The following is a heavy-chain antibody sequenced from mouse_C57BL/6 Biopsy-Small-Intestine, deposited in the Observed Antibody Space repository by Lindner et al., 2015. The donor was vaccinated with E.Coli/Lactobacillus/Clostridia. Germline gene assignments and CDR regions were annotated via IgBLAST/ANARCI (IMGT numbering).Heavy chain of an antibody. CDR3: ARYYYGSSLYFDY. V-gene: IGHV1-19*01. CDR2: INPYNGGT. J-gene: IGHJ2*01. CDR1: GYTFTGYY. Sequence: VQLQESGPVLGKPGASVKMSCKASGYTFTGYYMNWVKQSHGKSLEWIGVINPYNGGTSYNQKFKGKATLTVDKSSSTAYMELNSLTSEDSAVYYCARYYYGSSLYFDYWGQGTTLTVSS. D-gene: IGHD1-1*01.